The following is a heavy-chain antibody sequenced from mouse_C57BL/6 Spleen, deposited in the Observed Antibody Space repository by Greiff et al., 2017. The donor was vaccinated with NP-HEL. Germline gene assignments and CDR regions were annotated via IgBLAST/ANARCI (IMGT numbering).Heavy chain of an antibody. V-gene: IGHV2-2*01. CDR3: ASLYYVSNYVDWYFDV. Sequence: VQLQQSGPGLVQPSQSLSITCTVSGFSLTSYGVHWVRQSPGKGLEWLGVIWSGGSTDYNAAFIFSLSISKDNSKSQVFFKMNSLQADDTAIYYCASLYYVSNYVDWYFDVWGTGTTVTVSS. CDR1: GFSLTSYG. D-gene: IGHD1-1*01. CDR2: IWSGGST. J-gene: IGHJ1*03.